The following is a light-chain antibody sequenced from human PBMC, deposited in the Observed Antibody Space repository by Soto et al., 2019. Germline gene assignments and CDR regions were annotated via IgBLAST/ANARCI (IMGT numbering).Light chain of an antibody. CDR3: QQYAFWPYT. CDR1: QSVRSS. V-gene: IGKV3-15*01. Sequence: ETVMTQSPDTLSVSPGERATLSCRASQSVRSSLAWYQQKPGQAPRLLIYGASTRATDIPPRFSGSGSGTEFTLAIDSLQSEDFAVYYCQQYAFWPYTFGQGTK. J-gene: IGKJ2*01. CDR2: GAS.